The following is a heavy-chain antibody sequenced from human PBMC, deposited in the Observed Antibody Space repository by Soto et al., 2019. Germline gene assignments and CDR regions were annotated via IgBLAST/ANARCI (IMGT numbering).Heavy chain of an antibody. CDR2: ISSSGSTI. CDR3: ARALGSGSYY. Sequence: LRLSCAASGFTFSSYEMNWVRQAPGKGLEWVSYISSSGSTIYYADSVKGRFTISRDNAKNSLYLQMNSLRAEDTAVYYCARALGSGSYYWGQGTLVTVSS. D-gene: IGHD3-10*01. J-gene: IGHJ4*02. V-gene: IGHV3-48*03. CDR1: GFTFSSYE.